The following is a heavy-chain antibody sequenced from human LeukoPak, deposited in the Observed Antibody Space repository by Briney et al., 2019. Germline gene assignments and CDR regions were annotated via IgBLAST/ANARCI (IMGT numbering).Heavy chain of an antibody. D-gene: IGHD3-22*01. J-gene: IGHJ4*02. CDR3: ARVLPHDSSGYYYAPQFDY. Sequence: ASVKVSCKASRYTFTSYGISWVRQAPGQGLEGMGWISAYNGNTNYAQKPQGRVTMTTDTSTSTAYMELRSLRSDDTAVYYCARVLPHDSSGYYYAPQFDYWGQGTLVTVSS. CDR2: ISAYNGNT. CDR1: RYTFTSYG. V-gene: IGHV1-18*01.